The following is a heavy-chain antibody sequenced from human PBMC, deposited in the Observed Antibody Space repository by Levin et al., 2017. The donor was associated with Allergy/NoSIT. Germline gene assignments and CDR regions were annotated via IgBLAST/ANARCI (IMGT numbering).Heavy chain of an antibody. D-gene: IGHD7-27*01. Sequence: TGGSLRLSCAVYGASFSGYYWTWIRQPPGKGLEWIGEINHRGSTNYYPSLKSRVTMSVDTSKNQFSLKLSSVTAADTAVYYCARGQTGNGYFDLWGRGTLVTVSS. CDR2: INHRGST. CDR1: GASFSGYY. V-gene: IGHV4-34*01. CDR3: ARGQTGNGYFDL. J-gene: IGHJ2*01.